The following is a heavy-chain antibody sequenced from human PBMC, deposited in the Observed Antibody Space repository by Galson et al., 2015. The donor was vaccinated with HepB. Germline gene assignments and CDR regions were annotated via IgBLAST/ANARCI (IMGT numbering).Heavy chain of an antibody. J-gene: IGHJ4*02. CDR1: GFIFSSNW. V-gene: IGHV3-7*03. D-gene: IGHD3-10*01. Sequence: SLRLYCAASGFIFSSNWMSWVRQAPGKGLEWVANINQDGNEKYYVAAVKGRFTISRDNARDSLYLQLNSLRDSDTAIYYCARIRVTRVRGLLGVYFDLWGQGTLVPVTS. CDR2: INQDGNEK. CDR3: ARIRVTRVRGLLGVYFDL.